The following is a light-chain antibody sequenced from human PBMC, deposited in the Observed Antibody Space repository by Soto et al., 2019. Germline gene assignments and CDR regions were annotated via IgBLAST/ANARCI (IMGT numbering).Light chain of an antibody. CDR2: EAT. V-gene: IGLV2-23*01. J-gene: IGLJ2*01. Sequence: QSALAQPASVSGSPGQSITISCTGSSSDLGSYDLVSWYQQHPGKVPKLIIYEATKRPSGVSDRFSGSKSAYTASLTISGLQADDEADYYCSSYAGSSTWVFGGGTKVTVL. CDR3: SSYAGSSTWV. CDR1: SSDLGSYDL.